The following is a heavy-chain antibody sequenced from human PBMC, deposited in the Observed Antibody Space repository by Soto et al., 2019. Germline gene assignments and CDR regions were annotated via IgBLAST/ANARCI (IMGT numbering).Heavy chain of an antibody. V-gene: IGHV3-30*18. D-gene: IGHD6-6*01. CDR2: MSYDGSHK. Sequence: QVQLVESGGGVVQPGRSLRLSCEVSGFTFSDYGMHWVRQAPGKGLEWVAVMSYDGSHKYYADSVKGRFTISRDLSGNTLVLQMNSLRLEDTAVYFCAKEMYPRTVLDSSSPWGDYWGQGTLVTVSS. CDR1: GFTFSDYG. CDR3: AKEMYPRTVLDSSSPWGDY. J-gene: IGHJ4*02.